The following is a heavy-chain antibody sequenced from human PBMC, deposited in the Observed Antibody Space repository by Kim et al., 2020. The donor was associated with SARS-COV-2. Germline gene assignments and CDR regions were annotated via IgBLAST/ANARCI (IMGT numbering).Heavy chain of an antibody. Sequence: GGSLRLSCAASGFTFSIYSMNWVRQAPGKGLECVSYISSSSSTMNYADSVKGRFTVSRDNAQNSLYLQMNSLRDDDTAVYYCARAYGSGSGTYYYGMDVWGQGTTVTVSS. D-gene: IGHD3-10*01. J-gene: IGHJ6*02. CDR2: ISSSSSTM. CDR3: ARAYGSGSGTYYYGMDV. CDR1: GFTFSIYS. V-gene: IGHV3-48*02.